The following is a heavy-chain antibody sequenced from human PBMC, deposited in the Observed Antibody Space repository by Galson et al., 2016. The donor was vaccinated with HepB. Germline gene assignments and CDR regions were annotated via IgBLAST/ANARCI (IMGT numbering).Heavy chain of an antibody. J-gene: IGHJ6*02. CDR2: IYSGGST. Sequence: SLRLSCAASGFTVGNKYMSWVRQAPGKGLEWLSVIYSGGSTYYADSVKGRFTISRDNSKNTVYLQMNNLRVEDTAVYYCAVEAGIAVAGPEFHYYYGMDVWCQGTTVTVSS. D-gene: IGHD6-19*01. V-gene: IGHV3-53*01. CDR3: AVEAGIAVAGPEFHYYYGMDV. CDR1: GFTVGNKY.